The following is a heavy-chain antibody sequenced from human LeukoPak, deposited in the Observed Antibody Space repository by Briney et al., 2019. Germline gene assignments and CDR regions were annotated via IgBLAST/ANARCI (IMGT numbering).Heavy chain of an antibody. CDR3: ARDQSLYCSSTSCYTRYFDL. V-gene: IGHV3-30*01. J-gene: IGHJ2*01. Sequence: GGSLRLSCAASGFTFSSYAMHWVRQAPGKGLEWVAVISYDGSNKYYADSVKGRFTISRDNSKNTPYLQMNSLRAEDTAVYYCARDQSLYCSSTSCYTRYFDLWGRGTLVTVSS. CDR1: GFTFSSYA. CDR2: ISYDGSNK. D-gene: IGHD2-2*02.